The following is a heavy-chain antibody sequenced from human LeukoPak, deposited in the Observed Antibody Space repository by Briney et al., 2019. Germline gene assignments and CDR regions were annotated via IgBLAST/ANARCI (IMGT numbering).Heavy chain of an antibody. CDR1: GFSFKNHG. CDR2: ISGSGGST. CDR3: AKAGYYYGPGTYYNERHNWIDS. V-gene: IGHV3-23*01. D-gene: IGHD3-10*01. Sequence: QPGGTLRLSCAASGFSFKNHGFIWVRQAPGKGLEWVSAISGSGGSTYYADSVKGRFTISRDNSKNTLYLQVSSLRAEDTAIYYCAKAGYYYGPGTYYNERHNWIDSWGQGTLVTVSS. J-gene: IGHJ5*01.